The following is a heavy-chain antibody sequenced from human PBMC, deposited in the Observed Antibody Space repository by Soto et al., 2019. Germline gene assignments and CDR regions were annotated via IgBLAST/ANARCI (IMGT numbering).Heavy chain of an antibody. V-gene: IGHV4-59*01. D-gene: IGHD3-9*01. J-gene: IGHJ4*02. Sequence: PSETLSLTCTVSGGSISSYYWSWIRQPPGKGLEWIGYIYYRGSTNYNPSHKSRITISVDTSKNQFSLKLSSVTAADTDVYYYARVALYYDILTGYYYYFDYWGQGTLVTVSS. CDR1: GGSISSYY. CDR3: ARVALYYDILTGYYYYFDY. CDR2: IYYRGST.